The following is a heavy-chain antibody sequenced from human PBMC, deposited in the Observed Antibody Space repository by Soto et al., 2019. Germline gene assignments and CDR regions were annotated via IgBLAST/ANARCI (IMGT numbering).Heavy chain of an antibody. CDR2: INSDGSST. CDR3: AKGQPVDTAMVNYGMDV. J-gene: IGHJ6*02. V-gene: IGHV3-74*01. Sequence: PGGSLRLSCAASGFTFSSYWMHWVRQAPGKGLVWVSRINSDGSSTSYADSVKGRFTISRDNAKNTLYLQMNSLRAEDTAVYYCAKGQPVDTAMVNYGMDVWGQGTTVTVSS. CDR1: GFTFSSYW. D-gene: IGHD5-18*01.